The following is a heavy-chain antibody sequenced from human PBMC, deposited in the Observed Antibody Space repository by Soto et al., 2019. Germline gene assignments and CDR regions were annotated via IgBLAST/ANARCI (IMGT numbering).Heavy chain of an antibody. J-gene: IGHJ6*02. Sequence: GGSLRLSCEASGFIFSTYSMTWVRQVPGKGLESGAAVSPSGDSTYYADSLKGRLTISRDNSKNTVSLQMNSLSADDTGLYYCVREPAVWGQGISVTVSS. CDR1: GFIFSTYS. V-gene: IGHV3-23*01. CDR3: VREPAV. CDR2: VSPSGDST.